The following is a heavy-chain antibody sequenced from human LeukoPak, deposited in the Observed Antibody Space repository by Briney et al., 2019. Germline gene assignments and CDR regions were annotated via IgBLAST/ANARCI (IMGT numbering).Heavy chain of an antibody. D-gene: IGHD5-12*01. V-gene: IGHV3-30-3*02. CDR1: GFTFSSYA. CDR3: AKRTRGGNEGRAFDD. Sequence: PGRSLRLSCSASGFTFSSYAMHWVRQAPGKGLEWVAVISYDGSNKYYADSVKGRFTISRDNSKNTLYLQMNSLRAEDTAIYYCAKRTRGGNEGRAFDDWGQGTQVTVSS. J-gene: IGHJ4*02. CDR2: ISYDGSNK.